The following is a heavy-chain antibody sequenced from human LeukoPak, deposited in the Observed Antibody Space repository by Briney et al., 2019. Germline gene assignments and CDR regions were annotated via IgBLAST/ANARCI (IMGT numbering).Heavy chain of an antibody. D-gene: IGHD2-21*02. V-gene: IGHV4-28*05. CDR2: IYYSGGI. Sequence: PSETLSLTCSVSGYSISTSNYWAWIRQPPGRGLEWIGHIYYSGGIYYNPSLKSRVTMSVDTSRNQFSLKLSSVTAVDTAVYYCARKTTAGPTKAAFDIWGQGTMVAVST. CDR1: GYSISTSNY. J-gene: IGHJ3*02. CDR3: ARKTTAGPTKAAFDI.